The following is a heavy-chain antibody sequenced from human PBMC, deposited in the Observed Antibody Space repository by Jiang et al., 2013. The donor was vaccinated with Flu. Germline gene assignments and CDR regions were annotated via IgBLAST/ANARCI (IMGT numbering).Heavy chain of an antibody. V-gene: IGHV1-8*01. Sequence: VQLVESGAEVKKPGASVKVSCKASGYTFTSYDMNWVRQATGQGLEWMGWMNPNSGNTGYAQKFQGRVTMTRNTSISTAYMELSSLRSEDTAVYYCAREVASNQGYFDYWGQGTLVTVSS. CDR2: MNPNSGNT. J-gene: IGHJ4*02. CDR1: GYTFTSYD. CDR3: AREVASNQGYFDY. D-gene: IGHD2-21*01.